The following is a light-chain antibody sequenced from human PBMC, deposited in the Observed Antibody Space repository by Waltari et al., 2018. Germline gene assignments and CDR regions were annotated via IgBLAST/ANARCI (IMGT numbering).Light chain of an antibody. J-gene: IGLJ3*02. CDR2: DFS. V-gene: IGLV2-14*01. Sequence: QSALTQPASVSGSPGQSIPISCTGTSSDVGFYNYVSWYQQHPGKAPKLMIYDFSERPSGVSNRFSGSKSGNTASLTISGLQAEDEADYYCNSYAGSSSWVFGGGTKLTVL. CDR1: SSDVGFYNY. CDR3: NSYAGSSSWV.